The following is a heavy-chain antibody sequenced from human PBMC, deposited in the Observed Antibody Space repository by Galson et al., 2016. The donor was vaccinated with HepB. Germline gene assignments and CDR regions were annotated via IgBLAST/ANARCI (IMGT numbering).Heavy chain of an antibody. Sequence: SLRLSCAASGFTFSSYGMHWVRQAPGKGLEWVSLIWHDGSDKYYSDSVKGRFTISRDNSKNTLYLQMNSLRVEDTALYYCSRDRGAGYNPPYFDFWGQGTLVTVSS. V-gene: IGHV3-33*01. CDR2: IWHDGSDK. J-gene: IGHJ4*02. D-gene: IGHD5-24*01. CDR1: GFTFSSYG. CDR3: SRDRGAGYNPPYFDF.